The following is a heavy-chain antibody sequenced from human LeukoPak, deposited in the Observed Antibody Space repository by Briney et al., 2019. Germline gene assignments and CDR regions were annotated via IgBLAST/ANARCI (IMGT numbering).Heavy chain of an antibody. J-gene: IGHJ4*02. D-gene: IGHD1-20*01. CDR3: ARSGSRYNWNYLFY. V-gene: IGHV4-59*01. Sequence: PSETLSLTCTVSGGSISSYYWSWIRQPPGKGLEWIGYIYYSGSTNYNPSLKSRVTISADTSKNQFSLKLSSVTAADTAVYYCARSGSRYNWNYLFYWGQGTLVTVSS. CDR1: GGSISSYY. CDR2: IYYSGST.